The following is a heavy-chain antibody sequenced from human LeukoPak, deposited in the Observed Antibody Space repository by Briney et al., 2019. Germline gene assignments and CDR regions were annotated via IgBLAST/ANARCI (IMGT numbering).Heavy chain of an antibody. CDR3: VRREVGATLRSNP. J-gene: IGHJ5*02. CDR2: IYPADSDA. V-gene: IGHV5-51*01. CDR1: GCPFTNYW. Sequence: GESLKISCKASGCPFTNYWIGWVRQMPGKGLEWVGLIYPADSDARYSPSFEGQVTISADKSISTAYLHWSSLKASDTAMYYCVRREVGATLRSNPWGQGTLVIVSS. D-gene: IGHD1-26*01.